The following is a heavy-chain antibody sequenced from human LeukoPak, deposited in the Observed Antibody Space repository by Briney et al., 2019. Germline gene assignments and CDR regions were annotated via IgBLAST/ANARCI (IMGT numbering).Heavy chain of an antibody. CDR1: GYTFTSYG. J-gene: IGHJ4*02. CDR2: ISAYNGNT. V-gene: IGHV1-18*01. D-gene: IGHD6-13*01. CDR3: ARGDWEQLDFDY. Sequence: ASVKVSCKASGYTFTSYGISGVRQAPGQGLEWMGWISAYNGNTNYAQNLQGRVTMTTDTSTSTAYMELRSLRSDDTAVYYCARGDWEQLDFDYWGQGTLVTVSS.